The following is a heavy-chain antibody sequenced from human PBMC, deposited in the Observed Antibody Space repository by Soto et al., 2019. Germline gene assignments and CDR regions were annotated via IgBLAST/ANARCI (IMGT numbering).Heavy chain of an antibody. J-gene: IGHJ4*02. CDR1: GGSFSGYY. D-gene: IGHD6-13*01. CDR2: INHSGST. Sequence: AVYGGSFSGYYWSWIRQPPGKGLEWIGEINHSGSTNYNPSLESRLTISVDKSKNQFSLKLASVTAADTAVYYCARARATIAAAAIFDCWGQGTLVTVSS. V-gene: IGHV4-34*01. CDR3: ARARATIAAAAIFDC.